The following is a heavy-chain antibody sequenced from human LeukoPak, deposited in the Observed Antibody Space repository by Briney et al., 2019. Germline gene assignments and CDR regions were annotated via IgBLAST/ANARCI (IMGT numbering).Heavy chain of an antibody. J-gene: IGHJ4*02. V-gene: IGHV3-23*01. Sequence: GGSLRLPCAASGFTFSTYEMNWIRQAPGKGLDWVATVSGDGGRTYYADSVKGRFTISRDNSKRTQYPQMDRLRADDTAIYYCAKQGENSGWGSFDHWGQGILVSVSS. CDR1: GFTFSTYE. D-gene: IGHD6-19*01. CDR3: AKQGENSGWGSFDH. CDR2: VSGDGGRT.